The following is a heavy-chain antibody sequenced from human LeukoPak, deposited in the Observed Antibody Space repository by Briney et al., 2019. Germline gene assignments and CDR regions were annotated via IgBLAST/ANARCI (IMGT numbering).Heavy chain of an antibody. CDR3: ARDFFHGHCGGLSCFLLDY. D-gene: IGHD2-21*01. CDR2: ISAHYGNT. J-gene: IGHJ4*02. CDR1: GYLFTSYG. V-gene: IGHV1-18*01. Sequence: GASVKVSCKASGYLFTSYGISWVRQAPGQGLEWMGWISAHYGNTNYAQNFQGRLTMTTDTSTNTAYMELSSLRPDDTAVYYCARDFFHGHCGGLSCFLLDYWGQGSLVAVSS.